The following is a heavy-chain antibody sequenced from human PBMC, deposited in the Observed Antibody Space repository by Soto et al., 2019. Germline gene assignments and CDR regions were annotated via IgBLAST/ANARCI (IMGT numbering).Heavy chain of an antibody. CDR3: AREQYCSSTSCPYIFDY. V-gene: IGHV3-33*01. D-gene: IGHD2-2*01. Sequence: GGSLRLSCAASGFTFSSYGMHWVRQAPGKGLEWVAVIWYDGSNKYYADSVKGRFTISRDNSKNTLYLQMNSLRAEDTAVYYCAREQYCSSTSCPYIFDYWGQGTLVTVSS. J-gene: IGHJ4*02. CDR2: IWYDGSNK. CDR1: GFTFSSYG.